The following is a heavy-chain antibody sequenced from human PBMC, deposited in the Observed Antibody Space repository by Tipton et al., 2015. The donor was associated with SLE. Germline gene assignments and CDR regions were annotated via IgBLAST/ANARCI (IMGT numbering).Heavy chain of an antibody. V-gene: IGHV4-39*01. Sequence: TLSLTCTVSGGSISSSSYYWGWIRQPPGKGLEWIGRINYSGSTHYKPSLKSRLTIFVDTSKNQFSLNLSSVTAADTAIYYCAKQDLDGYWGQGTLVIVSS. CDR3: AKQDLDGY. D-gene: IGHD3/OR15-3a*01. CDR1: GGSISSSSYY. J-gene: IGHJ4*02. CDR2: INYSGST.